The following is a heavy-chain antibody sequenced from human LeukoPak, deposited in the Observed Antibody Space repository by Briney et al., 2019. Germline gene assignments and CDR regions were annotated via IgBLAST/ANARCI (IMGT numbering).Heavy chain of an antibody. D-gene: IGHD3-22*01. CDR3: ARDSKYYYDSSGKPFDY. CDR1: GYTFTSYG. CDR2: ISAYNGNT. J-gene: IGHJ4*02. V-gene: IGHV1-18*01. Sequence: ASVEVSCKASGYTFTSYGISWVRQAPGQGLEWMGWISAYNGNTNYAQKLQGRVTMTTDTSTSTAYMELRSLRSDDTAVYYCARDSKYYYDSSGKPFDYWGQGTLVTVSS.